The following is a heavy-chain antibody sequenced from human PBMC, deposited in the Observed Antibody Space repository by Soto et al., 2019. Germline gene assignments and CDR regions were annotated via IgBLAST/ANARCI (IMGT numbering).Heavy chain of an antibody. Sequence: QMQLVESGGDLVRSGGSLKLSCVSSGFTFSDYYMHWMRQAPGKGLEWVSYISGPSSVLSYTDSVKGRFTISRDNAKDSLFLQLHNLRAEDTALYYCARGKYPGSVDVWGQGTMVTVSS. CDR3: ARGKYPGSVDV. CDR2: ISGPSSVL. V-gene: IGHV3-11*01. CDR1: GFTFSDYY. J-gene: IGHJ3*01.